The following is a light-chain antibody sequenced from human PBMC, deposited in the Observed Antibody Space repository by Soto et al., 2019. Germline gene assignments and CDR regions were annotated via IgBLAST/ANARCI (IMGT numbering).Light chain of an antibody. CDR1: TSDVGGYNF. J-gene: IGLJ1*01. CDR2: EVS. Sequence: QSALTQPASVSGSPGQSITISCTGTTSDVGGYNFVSWYQLHPGKAPKLMIFEVSNRPSGVSNRFSGSKSGNTASLTISGLQAEDEADYYCSSYTSSGTRVFGTGTKLIVL. CDR3: SSYTSSGTRV. V-gene: IGLV2-14*01.